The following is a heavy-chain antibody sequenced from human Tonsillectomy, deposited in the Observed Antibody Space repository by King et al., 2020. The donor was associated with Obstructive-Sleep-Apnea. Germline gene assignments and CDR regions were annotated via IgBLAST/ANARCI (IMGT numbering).Heavy chain of an antibody. CDR2: IFSNDEK. J-gene: IGHJ4*02. V-gene: IGHV2-26*01. CDR1: DFSLSNARVG. Sequence: VTLKESGPVLVKPTETLTLTCTVSDFSLSNARVGVSWIRQPPGKALEGLAHIFSNDEKSYSTSLKGRLTISKDTSKSPVVLTMTNMDPVDTATYFCARLRYYYDSSGYYSYYFDYWGQGTLVTVSS. CDR3: ARLRYYYDSSGYYSYYFDY. D-gene: IGHD3-22*01.